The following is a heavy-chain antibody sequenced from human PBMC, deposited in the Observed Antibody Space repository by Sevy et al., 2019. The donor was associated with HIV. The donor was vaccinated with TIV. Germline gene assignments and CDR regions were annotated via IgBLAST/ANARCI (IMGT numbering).Heavy chain of an antibody. Sequence: GGSLRLSCAASGFIFSNSWMTWVRQAPGKGLEWVGHIKRKADGETTDYAAPVKGRFTISRDDSKSTLYLQMNSLKTEDTAVYYCFETFTEFDYWGQGTLVTDSS. CDR1: GFIFSNSW. J-gene: IGHJ4*02. CDR3: FETFTEFDY. CDR2: IKRKADGETT. V-gene: IGHV3-15*01. D-gene: IGHD3-16*01.